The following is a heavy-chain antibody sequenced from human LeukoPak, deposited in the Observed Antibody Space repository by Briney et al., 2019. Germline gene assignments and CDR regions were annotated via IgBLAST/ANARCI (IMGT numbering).Heavy chain of an antibody. CDR1: GFTFSSYA. J-gene: IGHJ4*02. V-gene: IGHV3-23*01. Sequence: GGSLRLSCAASGFTFSSYAMSWVRQAPGKGLEWVSAISGSGGSTYYADSVKGRFTISRDNSKNTLYLQMNSLRAEDTAVYYCAKDYYDSSGYYPEPWGYWGQGTLVTVSS. CDR2: ISGSGGST. D-gene: IGHD3-22*01. CDR3: AKDYYDSSGYYPEPWGY.